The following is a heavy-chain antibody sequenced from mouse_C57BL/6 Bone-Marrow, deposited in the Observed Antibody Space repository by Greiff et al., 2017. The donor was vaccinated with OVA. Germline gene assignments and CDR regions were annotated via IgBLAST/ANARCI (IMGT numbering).Heavy chain of an antibody. D-gene: IGHD1-1*01. V-gene: IGHV1-39*01. CDR2: INPNYGTT. Sequence: EVQLKESGPELVKPGASVKISCKASGYSFTDYNMNWVKQSNGKSLEWIGVINPNYGTTSYNQKFKGKATLTVDQSSSTAYLQLNSLTSEDSAVYYCASSTTVVARYAMDYWGQGTSVTVSS. J-gene: IGHJ4*01. CDR3: ASSTTVVARYAMDY. CDR1: GYSFTDYN.